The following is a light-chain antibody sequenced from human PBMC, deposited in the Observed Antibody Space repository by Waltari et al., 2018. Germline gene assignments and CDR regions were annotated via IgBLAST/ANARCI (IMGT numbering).Light chain of an antibody. J-gene: IGLJ3*02. CDR2: GG. V-gene: IGLV2-23*01. CDR3: CSYAGSGPWV. Sequence: QSALTQPASVSGSPGQSFTISSTETASDVGTYKSVAWYQQHPGKAPKLILSGGSSRFSGSKSGNTASLTISGLQAEDEAHYYCCSYAGSGPWVFGGGTKLTVL. CDR1: ASDVGTYKS.